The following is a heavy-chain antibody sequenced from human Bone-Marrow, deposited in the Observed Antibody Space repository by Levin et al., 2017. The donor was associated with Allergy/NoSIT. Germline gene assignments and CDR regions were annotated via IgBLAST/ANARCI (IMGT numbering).Heavy chain of an antibody. CDR1: GGSISRDSYY. CDR2: IYYSGKS. Sequence: SETLSLTCTVSGGSISRDSYYWNWIRQRPGKGLEWIGYIYYSGKSYSNSSLKSRVTISVDTSKSQFSLRLNSLTAADTAVYYCARFSSGWLANDCWGQGTLVTVSS. CDR3: ARFSSGWLANDC. J-gene: IGHJ4*02. D-gene: IGHD6-19*01. V-gene: IGHV4-31*03.